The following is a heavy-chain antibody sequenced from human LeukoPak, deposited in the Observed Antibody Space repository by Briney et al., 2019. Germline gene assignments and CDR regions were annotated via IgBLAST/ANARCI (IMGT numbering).Heavy chain of an antibody. Sequence: ASVKVSCKASGYTFSSYDINWVRQATGQGLEWMGWMNPNSGNTGYAQKFQGRVTMTRSTSISTAYMELSSLRSEDTAVYYCARVSTKWYYYYYMDVWGKGTTVTISS. V-gene: IGHV1-8*01. CDR1: GYTFSSYD. J-gene: IGHJ6*03. CDR2: MNPNSGNT. D-gene: IGHD1-26*01. CDR3: ARVSTKWYYYYYMDV.